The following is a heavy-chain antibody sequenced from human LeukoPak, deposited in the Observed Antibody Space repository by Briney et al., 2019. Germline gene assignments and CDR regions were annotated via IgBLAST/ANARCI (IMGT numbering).Heavy chain of an antibody. CDR2: ISSSSNYR. D-gene: IGHD2-2*01. J-gene: IGHJ4*02. CDR1: GFNFKDYY. V-gene: IGHV3-11*06. CDR3: ARGGTSHTLDY. Sequence: SGESLRLSCTASGFNFKDYYISWIRQAPGKGLEWISYISSSSNYRHYADSVRGRFTISRDNAKNSLYLQMDSLRAEDTAVYYCARGGTSHTLDYWGQGTLVTVSS.